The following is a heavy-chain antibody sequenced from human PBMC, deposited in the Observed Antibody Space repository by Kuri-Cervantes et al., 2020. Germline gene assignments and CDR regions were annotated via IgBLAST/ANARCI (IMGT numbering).Heavy chain of an antibody. CDR2: THYRSKWYN. D-gene: IGHD3-9*01. CDR1: GDSVSSNSAA. V-gene: IGHV6-1*01. CDR3: ARVPLLRYEYYYYMDV. Sequence: LRLSCAISGDSVSSNSAAWNWIRQSPSRGLEWLGRTHYRSKWYNDYAVSVKSRITINPDTSKNQFSLQLNSVTPEDTAVYYCARVPLLRYEYYYYMDVWGKGTTVTVSS. J-gene: IGHJ6*03.